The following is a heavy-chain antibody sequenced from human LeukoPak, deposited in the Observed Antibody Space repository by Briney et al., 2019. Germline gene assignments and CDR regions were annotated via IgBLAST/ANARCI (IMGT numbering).Heavy chain of an antibody. CDR2: INHSGST. D-gene: IGHD6-13*01. CDR1: GGSFSGYY. Sequence: SETLSLTCAVYGGSFSGYYWSWIRQPPGKGLEWIGEINHSGSTNYNPSLKSRVTISVDTSKNQFSLRLSSVTAADTAVYYCADRGERHLVTGGYWGQGTLVTVSS. CDR3: ADRGERHLVTGGY. J-gene: IGHJ4*02. V-gene: IGHV4-34*01.